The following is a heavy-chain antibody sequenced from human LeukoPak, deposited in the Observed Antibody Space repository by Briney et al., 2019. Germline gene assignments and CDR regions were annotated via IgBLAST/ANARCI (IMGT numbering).Heavy chain of an antibody. J-gene: IGHJ4*02. CDR2: IYSGGST. CDR1: GFTVSSNY. CDR3: ARNADSSSWYGVFDY. Sequence: GGSLRLSCAASGFTVSSNYMSWVRQAPGKGLEWVSVIYSGGSTYYADSVKGRFTISRHNSKNTLYLQMNSLRAEDTAVYYCARNADSSSWYGVFDYWGQGTLVTVS. D-gene: IGHD6-13*01. V-gene: IGHV3-53*04.